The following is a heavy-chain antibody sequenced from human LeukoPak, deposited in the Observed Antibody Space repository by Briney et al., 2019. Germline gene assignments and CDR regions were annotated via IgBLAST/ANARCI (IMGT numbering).Heavy chain of an antibody. CDR1: GYTFTGYH. CDR3: ARDMGRYSGYDYDY. D-gene: IGHD5-12*01. J-gene: IGHJ4*02. CDR2: INPNSGGT. V-gene: IGHV1-2*02. Sequence: ASVKVSCKASGYTFTGYHMHCVRQARGQGLEWMGWINPNSGGTNHAQKFQGRVTMTRDTSISTAYMELTRLRSDDTAVYYCARDMGRYSGYDYDYWGQGTLVTASS.